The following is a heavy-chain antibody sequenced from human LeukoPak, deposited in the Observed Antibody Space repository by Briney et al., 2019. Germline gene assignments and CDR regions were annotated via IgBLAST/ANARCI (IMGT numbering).Heavy chain of an antibody. J-gene: IGHJ4*02. D-gene: IGHD3-10*01. CDR2: INHSGST. Sequence: SETLSLTCAVYGGSFSGCYWSWIRQPPGKGLEWIGEINHSGSTNYNPSLKSRVTISVDTSKNQFSLKLSSVTAVDTAVYYCARGRRESTRPFDYWGQGTLVTVSS. V-gene: IGHV4-34*01. CDR1: GGSFSGCY. CDR3: ARGRRESTRPFDY.